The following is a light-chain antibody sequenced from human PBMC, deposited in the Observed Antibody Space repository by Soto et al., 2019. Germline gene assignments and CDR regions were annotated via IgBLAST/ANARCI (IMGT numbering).Light chain of an antibody. CDR2: GAS. V-gene: IGKV3-20*01. Sequence: EIVLTQSPGTLSLSPGQRATLSCRASQSVSSDYLTWYQQKPGLAPRPLIYGASRSATGIPDRFSGSGSGTDFTLTISRLESEDFAVYYCQKYGSSPITFGQGTRLEIK. J-gene: IGKJ5*01. CDR1: QSVSSDY. CDR3: QKYGSSPIT.